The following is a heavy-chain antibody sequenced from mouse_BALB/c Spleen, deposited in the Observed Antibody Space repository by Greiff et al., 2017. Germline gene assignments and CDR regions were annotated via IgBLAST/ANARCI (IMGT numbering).Heavy chain of an antibody. CDR3: ARIYDGYFAY. D-gene: IGHD2-3*01. Sequence: EVMLVESGGGLVKPGGSLKLSCAASGFTFSSYDMSWVRQTPEKRLEWVASISSGGSTYYPDSVKGRFTISRDNARNILYLQMSSLRSEDTAMYYCARIYDGYFAYWGQGTLVTVSA. V-gene: IGHV5-6-5*01. CDR1: GFTFSSYD. J-gene: IGHJ3*01. CDR2: ISSGGST.